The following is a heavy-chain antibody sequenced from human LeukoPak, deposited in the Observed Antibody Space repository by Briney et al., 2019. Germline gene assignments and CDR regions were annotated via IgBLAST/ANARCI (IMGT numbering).Heavy chain of an antibody. CDR1: GFTFRNYG. CDR2: ISYDGSNK. D-gene: IGHD4-17*01. Sequence: GGSLRLSCAASGFTFRNYGMHWVRQAPGKGLEWVAVISYDGSNKYYADSVKGRFTISRDNSKNTLYLQMNSLRAEDTAVYYCARTKDDGMTTVTTTAFDIWGQGTMVTVSS. V-gene: IGHV3-30*03. CDR3: ARTKDDGMTTVTTTAFDI. J-gene: IGHJ3*02.